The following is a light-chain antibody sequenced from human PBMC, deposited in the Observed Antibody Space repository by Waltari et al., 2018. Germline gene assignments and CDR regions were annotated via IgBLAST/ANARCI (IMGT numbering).Light chain of an antibody. J-gene: IGKJ5*01. CDR2: AAS. Sequence: DIQMTQSPTSVSASVGDRVTITCRASQGIKSWLVWYQQKPGQAPKFLISAASSVEGGVPSRFSASGSGTDFTLTISSLQPEDFATYYCQQASRSPITFGQGTRLEIK. CDR1: QGIKSW. V-gene: IGKV1D-12*01. CDR3: QQASRSPIT.